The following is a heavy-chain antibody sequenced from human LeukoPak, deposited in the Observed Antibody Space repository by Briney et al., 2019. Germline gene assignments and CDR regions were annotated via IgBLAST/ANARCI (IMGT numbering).Heavy chain of an antibody. CDR3: ARELVRYFDWLSFQYYYYYYMDV. V-gene: IGHV4-4*07. J-gene: IGHJ6*03. CDR2: IYTSGST. D-gene: IGHD3-9*01. Sequence: PSETLSLTCTVSGGSISSYYWSWIRQPAGKGLEWIGRIYTSGSTNYNPSLKSRVTISVDTSKNQFSLKLSSVTAADTAVYYCARELVRYFDWLSFQYYYYYYMDVWGKGTTVTISS. CDR1: GGSISSYY.